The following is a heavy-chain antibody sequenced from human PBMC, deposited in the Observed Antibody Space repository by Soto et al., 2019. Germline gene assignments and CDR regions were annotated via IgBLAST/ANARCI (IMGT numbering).Heavy chain of an antibody. D-gene: IGHD3-9*01. CDR2: ISGSGGST. CDR1: GFTFNNYA. Sequence: GGSLRLSCAASGFTFNNYAMSWVRQAPGKGLEWVSGISGSGGSTYYADSVKGRFTISRDNSKNTLYLQMNSLRAEDTAVYYCAKANLLRYFDWLQPDYYYYGMDVWGQGTTVTVSS. J-gene: IGHJ6*02. V-gene: IGHV3-23*01. CDR3: AKANLLRYFDWLQPDYYYYGMDV.